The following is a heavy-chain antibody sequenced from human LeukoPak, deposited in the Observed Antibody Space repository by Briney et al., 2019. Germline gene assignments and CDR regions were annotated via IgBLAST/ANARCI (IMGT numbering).Heavy chain of an antibody. V-gene: IGHV3-33*01. CDR1: GFTFSDYG. J-gene: IGHJ4*02. D-gene: IGHD3-22*01. CDR3: ARDHRGGHYDSSGFFGGLDY. Sequence: GKSLRLSCAASGFTFSDYGMYWVRQAPGKGLEWVSNIWYDGSNKYYLDSLRGRFTISRDNSKNTLYLQMNHLRPEDTAVYYCARDHRGGHYDSSGFFGGLDYWGQGTLVTVSS. CDR2: IWYDGSNK.